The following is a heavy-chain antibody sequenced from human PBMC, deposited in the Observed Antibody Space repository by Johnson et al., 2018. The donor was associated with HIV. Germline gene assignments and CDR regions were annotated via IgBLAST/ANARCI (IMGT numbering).Heavy chain of an antibody. CDR3: VKDIASGYTNGGTLDI. CDR2: INWDGSST. CDR1: RFTFDDYA. Sequence: VQLVESGGGVVQPGRSLRLSCATSRFTFDDYAMHWVRQAPGKGLEWVSLINWDGSSTYYADSVKGRFTISRDNIRNSLYLQMNSLRPEDTALYYCVKDIASGYTNGGTLDIWGQGTMVTVSS. V-gene: IGHV3-43D*03. D-gene: IGHD2-2*02. J-gene: IGHJ3*02.